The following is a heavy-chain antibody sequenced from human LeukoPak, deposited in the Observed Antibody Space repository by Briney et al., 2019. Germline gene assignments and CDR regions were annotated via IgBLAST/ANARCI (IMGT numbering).Heavy chain of an antibody. V-gene: IGHV1-2*02. D-gene: IGHD5-18*01. CDR2: INPNSGGT. CDR3: ARVGVQLWFDYFDY. CDR1: GYTFTSYG. J-gene: IGHJ4*02. Sequence: GASVKVSCKASGYTFTSYGISWVRQAPGQGLEWMGWINPNSGGTNYAQKFQGRVTMTRDTSISTAYMELSRLRSDDTAVYYCARVGVQLWFDYFDYWGQGTLVTVSS.